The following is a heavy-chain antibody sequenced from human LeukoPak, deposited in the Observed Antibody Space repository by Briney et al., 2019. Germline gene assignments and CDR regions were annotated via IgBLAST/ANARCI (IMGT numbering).Heavy chain of an antibody. CDR1: GFTFSNYW. J-gene: IGHJ4*02. D-gene: IGHD1-7*01. V-gene: IGHV3-7*01. Sequence: GGSLRLSCATTGFTFSNYWMNWVRQAPGKGLEWVANINADGSETYYVDSVKGRFAISRDNARNSLYLHMNSLRAEDTALYYCARDPDPGTADYWGQGTLVTVSS. CDR2: INADGSET. CDR3: ARDPDPGTADY.